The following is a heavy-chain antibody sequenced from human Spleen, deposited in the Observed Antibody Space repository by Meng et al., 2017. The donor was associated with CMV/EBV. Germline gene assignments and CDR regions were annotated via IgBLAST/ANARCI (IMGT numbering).Heavy chain of an antibody. Sequence: FILSKGWMTWVRQAPGKGLEWVGRIKSKTDGGAIEYAAPVKGRFTISRDDSKNTLYLQMNSLKTEDTAVYYCTTANLIDLPDYWGQGTLVTVSS. CDR1: FILSKGW. CDR3: TTANLIDLPDY. CDR2: IKSKTDGGAI. J-gene: IGHJ4*02. V-gene: IGHV3-15*01.